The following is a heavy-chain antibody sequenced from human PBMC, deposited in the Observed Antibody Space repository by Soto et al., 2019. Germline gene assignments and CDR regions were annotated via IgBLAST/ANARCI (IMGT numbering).Heavy chain of an antibody. CDR1: GFTFSSYA. CDR2: ISGSGGST. D-gene: IGHD3-22*01. Sequence: GGSLILSCAASGFTFSSYAMSWVRQAPGKGLEWVSAISGSGGSTYYADSVKGRFTISRDNSKNTLYLQMNSLRAEDTAVYYCAKTRGIVVVRDAFDIWGQGTMVTVSS. CDR3: AKTRGIVVVRDAFDI. J-gene: IGHJ3*02. V-gene: IGHV3-23*01.